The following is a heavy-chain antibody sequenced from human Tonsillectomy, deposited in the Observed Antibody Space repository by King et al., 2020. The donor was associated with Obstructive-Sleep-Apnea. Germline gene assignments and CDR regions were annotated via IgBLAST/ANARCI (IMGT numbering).Heavy chain of an antibody. Sequence: VQLVQSGAEVKKPGASVKVSCKASGYTFTSYDINWVRLATGQGLEWMGWSNPNSANTGYAQKFQGRRTMTRDTSISTAYMELSSMRSEDTAVYYCARGTTIDYWGQGTLVTVSS. CDR3: ARGTTIDY. J-gene: IGHJ4*02. CDR1: GYTFTSYD. V-gene: IGHV1-8*01. D-gene: IGHD1/OR15-1a*01. CDR2: SNPNSANT.